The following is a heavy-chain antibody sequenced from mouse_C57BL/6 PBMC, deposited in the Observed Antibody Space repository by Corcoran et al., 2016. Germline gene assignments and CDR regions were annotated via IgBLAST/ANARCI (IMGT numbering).Heavy chain of an antibody. CDR3: ARHEGRIYYDYDGYYFDY. Sequence: QVQLQQSGAELVKPGASVKLSCKASGYTFTEYTIHWVKQRSGQGLEWIGWFYPGSGSIKYNEKFKDKATLTADKSSSTVYMELSRLTSEDSAVYFCARHEGRIYYDYDGYYFDYWGQGTTLTVSS. CDR1: GYTFTEYT. J-gene: IGHJ2*01. D-gene: IGHD2-4*01. CDR2: FYPGSGSI. V-gene: IGHV1-62-2*01.